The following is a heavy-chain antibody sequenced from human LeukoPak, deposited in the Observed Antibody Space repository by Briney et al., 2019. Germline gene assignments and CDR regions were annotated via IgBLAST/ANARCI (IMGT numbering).Heavy chain of an antibody. V-gene: IGHV4-31*03. CDR3: ARDRGSGYDSSGYYYSSRGMDV. Sequence: PSETLSLTCTVSGGSISSGGYYWSWIRQHPGKGLEWIGYIYYSGSTYYNPSLKSRVTISVDTSKNQFSLKLSSVTAADTAVYYCARDRGSGYDSSGYYYSSRGMDVWGQGTTVTVSS. CDR2: IYYSGST. J-gene: IGHJ6*02. D-gene: IGHD3-22*01. CDR1: GGSISSGGYY.